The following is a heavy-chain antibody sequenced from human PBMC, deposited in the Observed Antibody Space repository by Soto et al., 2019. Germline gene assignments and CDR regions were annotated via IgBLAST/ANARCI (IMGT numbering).Heavy chain of an antibody. CDR1: GFTFSSYS. D-gene: IGHD3-22*01. J-gene: IGHJ4*02. CDR3: ARAYYYDSSGYYSDC. V-gene: IGHV3-48*02. Sequence: EVQLLESGGGLVQPGGSLRLSCAASGFTFSSYSMSWVRQAPGKGLEWVSYISSISRTIYYADSVKGRFTISRDNAKNSVYLQMNSLRDEDTAVYYCARAYYYDSSGYYSDCWGQGTLVTVSS. CDR2: ISSISRTI.